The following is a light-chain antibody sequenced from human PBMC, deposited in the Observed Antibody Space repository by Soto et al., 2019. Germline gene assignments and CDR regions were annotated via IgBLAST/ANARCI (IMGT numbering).Light chain of an antibody. CDR3: QQYGSSPMYT. Sequence: EVVLTQSPGTLSLSAGEKVTLSCRASQPVATNSVAWYQQKPGQAPRLLFYSASNRATGVPDRFSGSGSETDFTLPIRRLEPEDFAVYYCQQYGSSPMYTFGQGTKLEIK. J-gene: IGKJ2*01. CDR2: SAS. V-gene: IGKV3-20*01. CDR1: QPVATNS.